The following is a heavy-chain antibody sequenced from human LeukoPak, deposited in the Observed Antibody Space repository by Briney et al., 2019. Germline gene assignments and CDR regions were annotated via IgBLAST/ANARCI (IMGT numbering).Heavy chain of an antibody. Sequence: GESLKISCKGSGYSFTSYWIGWVRQMPGKGLEWMGIIYPGDSDTRYSPSFQGQVTISADKSISTAHLQWSSLKASDTAMYYCARLDCGGDCYSSRFDYWGQGTLVTVSS. V-gene: IGHV5-51*01. D-gene: IGHD2-21*02. CDR3: ARLDCGGDCYSSRFDY. CDR1: GYSFTSYW. J-gene: IGHJ4*02. CDR2: IYPGDSDT.